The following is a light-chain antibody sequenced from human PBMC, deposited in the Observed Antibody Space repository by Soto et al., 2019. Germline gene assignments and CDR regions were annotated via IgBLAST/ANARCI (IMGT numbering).Light chain of an antibody. CDR2: GAS. CDR3: QQFGSYPLT. V-gene: IGKV3-20*01. Sequence: TNSAAALSVSPGERATLSCRASQSVSSYLAWYQQKPGQAPRLLIYGASSRATGIPDRFSGGGSGTDFTLTISRLEPEDFAVYYCQQFGSYPLTFGGGTKVDIK. J-gene: IGKJ4*01. CDR1: QSVSSY.